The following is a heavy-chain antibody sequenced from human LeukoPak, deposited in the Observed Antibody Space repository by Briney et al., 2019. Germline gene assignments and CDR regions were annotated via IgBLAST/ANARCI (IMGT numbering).Heavy chain of an antibody. J-gene: IGHJ3*02. CDR3: ARSRVAPSSSWYLGAFDI. Sequence: GGSLRLSCAASGFTFSSYAMHWVRQAPGKGLEWVAVISYDGSNKYYADSVKGRFTISRDNSKNTLYLQMNSLRAEDTAVYYCARSRVAPSSSWYLGAFDIWGQGTMVTVSS. D-gene: IGHD6-13*01. CDR2: ISYDGSNK. CDR1: GFTFSSYA. V-gene: IGHV3-30*04.